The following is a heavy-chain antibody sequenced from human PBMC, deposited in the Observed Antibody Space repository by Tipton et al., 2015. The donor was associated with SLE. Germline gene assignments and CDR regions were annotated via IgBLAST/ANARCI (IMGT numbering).Heavy chain of an antibody. CDR3: ARYMLGSGPGT. Sequence: TLSLTCAVYGGSFSGYYWSWIRQPAGKGLEWIGYIYTSGSTNYNPSLKSRVTISVDTSKNQLSLRLNSVTAADTAVYYCARYMLGSGPGTWGQGTLVTVSS. CDR1: GGSFSGYY. D-gene: IGHD6-19*01. V-gene: IGHV4-59*10. CDR2: IYTSGST. J-gene: IGHJ4*02.